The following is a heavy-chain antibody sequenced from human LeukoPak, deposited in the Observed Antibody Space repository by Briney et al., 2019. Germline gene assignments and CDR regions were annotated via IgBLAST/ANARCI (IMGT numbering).Heavy chain of an antibody. D-gene: IGHD2-15*01. J-gene: IGHJ3*02. CDR3: AREAGLYVVAATRYAFDI. CDR2: INPNSGGT. Sequence: VASVKVSCKASGYTFTGYYMHWVRQAPGQGLEWMGWINPNSGGTNYAQKFQGRVTMTRDTSISTAYMELSRLRSGDTAVYYCAREAGLYVVAATRYAFDIWGQGTMVTVSS. V-gene: IGHV1-2*02. CDR1: GYTFTGYY.